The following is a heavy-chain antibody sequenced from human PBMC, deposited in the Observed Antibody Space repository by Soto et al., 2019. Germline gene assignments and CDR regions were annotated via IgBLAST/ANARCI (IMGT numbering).Heavy chain of an antibody. J-gene: IGHJ4*02. CDR3: ARGRYGDY. V-gene: IGHV1-18*01. CDR2: ISAHNGNT. D-gene: IGHD1-1*01. Sequence: QIHLVQSGAEVKKPGASVKVSCKGSGYGFTTYGITWVRQAPGQGLEWMAWISAHNGNTNYAQELQGRVTVTKYISTSTAYMELRSLRSDATAVYYCARGRYGDYWGQGALVTVSS. CDR1: GYGFTTYG.